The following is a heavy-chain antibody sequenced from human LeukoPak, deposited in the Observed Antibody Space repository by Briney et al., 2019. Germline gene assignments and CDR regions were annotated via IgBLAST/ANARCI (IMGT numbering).Heavy chain of an antibody. Sequence: ASVKVSCTASGYTFTSYDINWVRQATGQGLEWMGWMNPNSGNTGYAQKFQGRVTMTRNTSISTAYMELSSLRSEDTAVYYCAREGEEFIGRYYYGMDVWGQGTTVTVSS. CDR2: MNPNSGNT. D-gene: IGHD3-16*02. CDR1: GYTFTSYD. J-gene: IGHJ6*02. V-gene: IGHV1-8*01. CDR3: AREGEEFIGRYYYGMDV.